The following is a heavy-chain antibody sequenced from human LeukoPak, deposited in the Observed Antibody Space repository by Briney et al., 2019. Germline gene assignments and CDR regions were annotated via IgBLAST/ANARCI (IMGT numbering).Heavy chain of an antibody. CDR1: GYTFTSYD. CDR2: IIPILGIA. CDR3: ARTVAGTELDY. V-gene: IGHV1-69*04. Sequence: SVKVSCKASGYTFTSYDINWVRQAPGQGLEWMGRIIPILGIANYAQKFQGRVTITADKSTSTAYMELSSLRSEDTAVYYCARTVAGTELDYWGQGTLVTVSS. J-gene: IGHJ4*02. D-gene: IGHD6-19*01.